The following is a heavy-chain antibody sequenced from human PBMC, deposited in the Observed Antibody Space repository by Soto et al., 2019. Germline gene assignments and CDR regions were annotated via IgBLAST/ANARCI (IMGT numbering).Heavy chain of an antibody. CDR2: ISSSGSTI. Sequence: PGGSLRLSCAASGFTFSSYEMNWVRQAPGKGLEWVSYISSSGSTIYYADSVKGRFTISRDNAKNSLYLQMNSLRAEDTALYYCAKKDGTDGYYDAYDIWGRGTMVTVSS. CDR1: GFTFSSYE. CDR3: AKKDGTDGYYDAYDI. V-gene: IGHV3-48*03. J-gene: IGHJ3*02. D-gene: IGHD3-22*01.